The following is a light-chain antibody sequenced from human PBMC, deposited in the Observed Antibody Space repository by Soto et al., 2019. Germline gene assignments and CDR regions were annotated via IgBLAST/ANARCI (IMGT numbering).Light chain of an antibody. CDR2: AAS. V-gene: IGKV1-39*01. J-gene: IGKJ2*01. CDR3: QQSYSTPYT. CDR1: QSISSY. Sequence: DIQMTQSPSSLSASVGDRVTITCRASQSISSYLTWYQQKPGKAPKLLIYAASSLQSGVPSRFSGSGYGRDFTLTISSLQPEEFATYYCQQSYSTPYTFGQGTKLEIK.